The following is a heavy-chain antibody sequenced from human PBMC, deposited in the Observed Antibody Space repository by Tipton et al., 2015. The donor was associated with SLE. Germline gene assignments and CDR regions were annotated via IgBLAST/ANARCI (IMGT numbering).Heavy chain of an antibody. Sequence: LRLSCAVYGGSFSGYYWSWIRQPPGKGLEWIGEINHSGSTNYNPSLKSRVTISVDTSKNQFSLKLSSVTAADTAVYYCARVLRSGSYTQPDWGQGTLVTVSS. CDR3: ARVLRSGSYTQPD. J-gene: IGHJ4*02. CDR2: INHSGST. V-gene: IGHV4-34*01. CDR1: GGSFSGYY. D-gene: IGHD1-26*01.